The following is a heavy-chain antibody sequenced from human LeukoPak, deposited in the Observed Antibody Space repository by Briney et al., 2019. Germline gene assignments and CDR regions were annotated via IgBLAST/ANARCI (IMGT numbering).Heavy chain of an antibody. CDR1: GFTFDDYA. Sequence: LRLSCAASGFTFDDYAMHWVRQAPGKGLEWIGYIYYSGSTNYNPSLKSRVTISVDTSKNQFSLKLSSVTAADTAVYYCARGARRYYFDYWGQGTLVTVSS. CDR2: IYYSGST. CDR3: ARGARRYYFDY. J-gene: IGHJ4*02. D-gene: IGHD5-24*01. V-gene: IGHV4-59*01.